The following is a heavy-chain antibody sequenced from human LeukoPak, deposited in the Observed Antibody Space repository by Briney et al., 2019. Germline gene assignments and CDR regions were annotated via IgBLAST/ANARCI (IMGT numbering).Heavy chain of an antibody. CDR3: ARTNCGGDCYSHPALDY. D-gene: IGHD2-21*02. J-gene: IGHJ4*02. CDR2: IYYSGST. V-gene: IGHV4-30-4*01. Sequence: SETLSLTCTVSGGSISSGDYYWSWIRQPPGKGLEWIGYIYYSGSTYYNPSLKSRVTISVDTSKNQISLKLSSVTAADTAVYYCARTNCGGDCYSHPALDYWGQGTLVTVSS. CDR1: GGSISSGDYY.